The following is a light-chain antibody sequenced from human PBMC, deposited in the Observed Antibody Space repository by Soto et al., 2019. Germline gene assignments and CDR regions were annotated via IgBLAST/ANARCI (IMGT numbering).Light chain of an antibody. J-gene: IGKJ3*01. V-gene: IGKV3-15*01. CDR3: QQRSNWPRFT. CDR1: QSVSSN. Sequence: EIGMTQSPATLSVSPGERATLSCRASQSVSSNLAWYQQKPGQAPRLLIYGASTRATGIPARFSGSGSGTEFSLTISSLQSEDFAVYYCQQRSNWPRFTFGPGTKVDIK. CDR2: GAS.